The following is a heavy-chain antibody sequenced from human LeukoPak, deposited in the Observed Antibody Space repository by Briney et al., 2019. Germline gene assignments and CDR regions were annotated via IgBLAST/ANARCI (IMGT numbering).Heavy chain of an antibody. CDR1: GFTFSGYA. J-gene: IGHJ4*02. CDR3: ANSIPPSSGWYYFDY. Sequence: GRSLRLPCAASGFTFSGYAMHWVRQAPGRGLEWVSAISGSGASTYYADSAKGRFTISRDNSKNTLYLQMNSLTAEDTAVYYCANSIPPSSGWYYFDYWGQGTLVTVSS. V-gene: IGHV3-23*01. D-gene: IGHD6-19*01. CDR2: ISGSGAST.